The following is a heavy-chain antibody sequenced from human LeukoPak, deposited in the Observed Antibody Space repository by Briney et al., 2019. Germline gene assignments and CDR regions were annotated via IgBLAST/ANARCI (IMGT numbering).Heavy chain of an antibody. CDR2: IYCSGST. V-gene: IGHV4-59*01. D-gene: IGHD3-3*01. J-gene: IGHJ4*02. CDR1: GGSIRSYY. Sequence: PSETLSLTCTVSGGSIRSYYWSWIRQPPGKGLEWIGYIYCSGSTNYNPSLKSRVTISVDTSKNQFSLKLSSVTAADTAVYYCARGYDFWSGYYAPLYYFDYWGQGTLVTVSS. CDR3: ARGYDFWSGYYAPLYYFDY.